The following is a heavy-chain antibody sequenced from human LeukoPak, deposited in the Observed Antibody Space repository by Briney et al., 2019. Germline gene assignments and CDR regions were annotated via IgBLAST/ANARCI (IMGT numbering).Heavy chain of an antibody. J-gene: IGHJ5*02. CDR3: ARVASKYSNRPNWFDP. Sequence: SETLSLTCTVSGGSISSYYWSWIRQPPGKGLEWIGYIYYSGSTNYNPSLKSRVTISVDTSKNQFSLKLSSVTAADTAVYYCARVASKYSNRPNWFDPWGQGTLVTVSS. CDR2: IYYSGST. CDR1: GGSISSYY. D-gene: IGHD6-6*01. V-gene: IGHV4-59*01.